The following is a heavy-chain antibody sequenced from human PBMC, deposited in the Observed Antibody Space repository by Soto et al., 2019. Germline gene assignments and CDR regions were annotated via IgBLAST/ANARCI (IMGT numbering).Heavy chain of an antibody. CDR2: IGGSRVTT. CDR1: GFTFSDYA. D-gene: IGHD1-26*01. J-gene: IGHJ4*02. V-gene: IGHV3-23*01. CDR3: AGARGRYQNNYFDF. Sequence: EVQLLESGGGLVQPGGSLRLSCAASGFTFSDYAMSWVRQAPGKGLEWVSTIGGSRVTTYYADSVKGRFTISRDNSKNTVYLQRHSLRAEDAAVFYCAGARGRYQNNYFDFWGQGTLVTVPS.